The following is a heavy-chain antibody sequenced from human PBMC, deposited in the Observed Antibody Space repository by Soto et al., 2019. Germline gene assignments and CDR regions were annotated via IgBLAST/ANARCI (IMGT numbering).Heavy chain of an antibody. CDR3: ARVRDYYDSSGYSFDC. CDR1: GGTFSSYA. CDR2: IIPIFGTA. V-gene: IGHV1-69*13. Sequence: SVKVSCKASGGTFSSYAISWVRQAPGQGLEWMGGIIPIFGTANYAQKFQGRVTITADESTSTAYMGLSSLRSEDTAVYYCARVRDYYDSSGYSFDCWGQGTLVTVSS. J-gene: IGHJ4*02. D-gene: IGHD3-22*01.